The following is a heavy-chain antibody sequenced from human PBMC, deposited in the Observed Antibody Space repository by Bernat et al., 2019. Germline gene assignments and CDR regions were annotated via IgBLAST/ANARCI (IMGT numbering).Heavy chain of an antibody. CDR2: IYWDDDK. J-gene: IGHJ4*02. V-gene: IGHV2-5*02. D-gene: IGHD6-19*01. Sequence: QITLKESGPTLVKPTQTLTLTCTFSGFSLSTSGVGVGWIRQPPGKALVWLTLIYWDDDKRYSPSLKSRLTITKDTSKKQVVLTMTNMDPVDTATYFCAHFSRVVAGSYFDYWGQGTLVTVSS. CDR3: AHFSRVVAGSYFDY. CDR1: GFSLSTSGVG.